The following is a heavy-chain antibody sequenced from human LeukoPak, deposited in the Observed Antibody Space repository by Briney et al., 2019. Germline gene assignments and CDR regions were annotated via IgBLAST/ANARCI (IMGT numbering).Heavy chain of an antibody. V-gene: IGHV3-21*01. CDR3: VRDGEYSTGWYQY. CDR2: ISSTSTYI. J-gene: IGHJ4*02. Sequence: GGSLRLSCAASGFTFSSYSMNWVRQPPGKGLEWVSSISSTSTYISYADSVKGRFTISRDNAKNSLYLQMNSLRAEDTAVYYCVRDGEYSTGWYQYRGQGTLVTVSS. CDR1: GFTFSSYS. D-gene: IGHD6-19*01.